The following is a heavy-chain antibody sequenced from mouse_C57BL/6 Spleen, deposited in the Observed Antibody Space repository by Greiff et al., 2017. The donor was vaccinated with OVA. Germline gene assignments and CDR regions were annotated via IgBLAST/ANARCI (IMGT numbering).Heavy chain of an antibody. J-gene: IGHJ1*03. CDR1: GFTFSDYY. Sequence: EVKLVESEGGLVQPGSSMKLSCTASGFTFSDYYMAWVRQVPEKGLEWVANINYDGSSTYYLDSLKSRFIISRDNAKNILYLQMSSLKSEDTATYYCAREEGYDGYPHWYFDVWGTGTTVTVSS. CDR3: AREEGYDGYPHWYFDV. V-gene: IGHV5-16*01. CDR2: INYDGSST. D-gene: IGHD2-3*01.